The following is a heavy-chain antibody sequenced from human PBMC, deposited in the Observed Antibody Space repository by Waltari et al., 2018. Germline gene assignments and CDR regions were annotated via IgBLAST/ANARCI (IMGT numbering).Heavy chain of an antibody. V-gene: IGHV3-53*01. CDR1: GFTVSSNY. J-gene: IGHJ6*02. CDR2: IYSGAEV. Sequence: EVQLVESGGGLIQPGGSLRLSCAASGFTVSSNYMNWIRQAPGKGREWVSGIYSGAEVHYGDSVKGRFTISRDKNKNTVDLQMNTLRIEDTAIYYCARDVAMGLFGIPDHHGWDVWGQGTTVIVSS. D-gene: IGHD3-10*01. CDR3: ARDVAMGLFGIPDHHGWDV.